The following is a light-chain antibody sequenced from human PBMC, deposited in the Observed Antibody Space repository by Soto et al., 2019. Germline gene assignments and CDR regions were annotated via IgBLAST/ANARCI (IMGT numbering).Light chain of an antibody. CDR1: QSVQFNY. J-gene: IGKJ1*01. CDR3: QQSGYSQWT. V-gene: IGKV3-20*01. CDR2: GAY. Sequence: EIVLTQSPGTLSLSPGERATLSCRASQSVQFNYVAWYQQKPGQAPRRLIYGAYTRATGIPDRFSGSGSGMDFTLTISSLETEGFGVYYWQQSGYSQWTFGHGTKVEI.